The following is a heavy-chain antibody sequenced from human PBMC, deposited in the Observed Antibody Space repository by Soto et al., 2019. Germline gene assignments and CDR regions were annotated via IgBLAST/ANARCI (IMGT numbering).Heavy chain of an antibody. CDR2: IWYDGSNK. Sequence: QVQLVESGGGVVQPGRSLRLSCAASGFTFSSYGMHWVRQAPGKGLEWVAVIWYDGSNKYYADSVKGRFTISRDNSKNTLYLQMNSLRAEDTAVYYCARYYGDYVDYYYYGMDVWGQGTTVTVSS. D-gene: IGHD4-17*01. J-gene: IGHJ6*02. CDR3: ARYYGDYVDYYYYGMDV. CDR1: GFTFSSYG. V-gene: IGHV3-33*01.